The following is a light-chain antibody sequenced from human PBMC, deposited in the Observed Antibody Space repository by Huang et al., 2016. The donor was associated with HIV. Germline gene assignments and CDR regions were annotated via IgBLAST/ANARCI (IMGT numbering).Light chain of an antibody. CDR3: QQYQTFPLT. Sequence: VIWMTQSTSLVSVSTGDRVTLNCRASQDISSFLASYQQKPGKAPELLIYATSDLHYEDPTRFNGSGSGTQFSLSISFLQSEDLVTYYCQQYQTFPLTFGGGTKMEIK. CDR1: QDISSF. V-gene: IGKV1D-8*03. J-gene: IGKJ4*01. CDR2: ATS.